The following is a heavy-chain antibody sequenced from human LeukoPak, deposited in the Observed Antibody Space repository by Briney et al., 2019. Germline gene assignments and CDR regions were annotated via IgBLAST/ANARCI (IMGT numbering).Heavy chain of an antibody. D-gene: IGHD3-22*01. Sequence: SETLSLTCTVSGGSISSGSYYWSWIRQPAGKGLEWIGRIYTSGGTNYNPSLKSRVTISVDTSKNQFSLKLSSVTAADTAVYYCARRPFNYYDSSGPFDYWGQGTLVTVSS. CDR3: ARRPFNYYDSSGPFDY. V-gene: IGHV4-61*02. CDR1: GGSISSGSYY. J-gene: IGHJ4*02. CDR2: IYTSGGT.